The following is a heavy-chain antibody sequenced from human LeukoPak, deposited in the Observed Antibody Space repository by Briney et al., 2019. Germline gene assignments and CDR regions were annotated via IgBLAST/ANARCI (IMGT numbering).Heavy chain of an antibody. J-gene: IGHJ5*02. CDR1: GYSFTSFG. V-gene: IGHV1-18*01. Sequence: ASVKVSCKASGYSFTSFGFTWVRQAPGQGLEWMGWISVYNDNAKYSQNFQGRVTLTTDVYTSTASVELRSLRVDDTAVYYCARDPGYCRTTTCPNWFDPWGQGTLVTVSS. D-gene: IGHD2-2*03. CDR2: ISVYNDNA. CDR3: ARDPGYCRTTTCPNWFDP.